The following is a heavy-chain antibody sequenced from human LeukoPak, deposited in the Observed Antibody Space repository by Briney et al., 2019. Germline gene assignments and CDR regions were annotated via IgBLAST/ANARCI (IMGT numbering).Heavy chain of an antibody. CDR2: IYYSGST. Sequence: SETLSLTCTVSGGSISGSSYNCVWIRQPPGKGLEWIGTIYYSGSTYYNPSLKSRVTISVDTSKNQFSLNLGSVTAADTAVYYCARALYSMTTVTTEYWFDYWGQGTLVTVSS. CDR3: ARALYSMTTVTTEYWFDY. J-gene: IGHJ4*02. D-gene: IGHD4-17*01. V-gene: IGHV4-39*01. CDR1: GGSISGSSYN.